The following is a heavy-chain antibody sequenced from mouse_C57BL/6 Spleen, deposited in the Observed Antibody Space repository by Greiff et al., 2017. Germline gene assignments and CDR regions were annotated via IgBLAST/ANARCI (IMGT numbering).Heavy chain of an antibody. CDR2: IDPSDSYT. V-gene: IGHV1-69*01. J-gene: IGHJ3*01. Sequence: QVQLQQPGAELVMPGASVKLSCKASGYTFTSYWMHWVKQRPGQGLEWIGEIDPSDSYTNYNQKFKGNSTLTVDKSSSTAYMQLSSLTSEDSAVYYCARGRGQGFAYWGQGTLVTVSA. CDR3: ARGRGQGFAY. CDR1: GYTFTSYW. D-gene: IGHD3-3*01.